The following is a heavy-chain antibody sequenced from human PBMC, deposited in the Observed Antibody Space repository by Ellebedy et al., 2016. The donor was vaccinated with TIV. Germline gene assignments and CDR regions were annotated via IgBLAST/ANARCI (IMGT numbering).Heavy chain of an antibody. Sequence: MPSETLSLTCTVSGGSISSSSYYWGWIRQPPGKGLEWIGSIYYSGSTYYNPSLKSRVTISVDTSKNQFSLKLSSVNAADTAVYYCARLKTEGEPYYFDYWGQGTLVTVSS. CDR2: IYYSGST. J-gene: IGHJ4*02. V-gene: IGHV4-39*01. D-gene: IGHD1-14*01. CDR1: GGSISSSSYY. CDR3: ARLKTEGEPYYFDY.